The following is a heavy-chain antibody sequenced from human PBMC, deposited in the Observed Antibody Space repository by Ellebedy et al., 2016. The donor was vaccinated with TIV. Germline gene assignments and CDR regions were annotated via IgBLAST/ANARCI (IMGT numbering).Heavy chain of an antibody. CDR3: ARGYVFFDY. Sequence: SETLSLXXAVYGGSFSGYYWTWIRQSPGKGLEWIGQMNHSGSTNYNPSLKSRVTISVDTSKSQFSLKLSSVTAADTAVYYCARGYVFFDYWGQGTLVTVSS. D-gene: IGHD3-16*01. CDR1: GGSFSGYY. V-gene: IGHV4-34*01. J-gene: IGHJ4*02. CDR2: MNHSGST.